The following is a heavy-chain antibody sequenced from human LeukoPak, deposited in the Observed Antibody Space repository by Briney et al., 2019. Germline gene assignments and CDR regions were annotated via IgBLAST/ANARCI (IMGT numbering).Heavy chain of an antibody. CDR3: ARNYFGSGTYPFDY. CDR1: GGSISSSSYY. D-gene: IGHD3-10*01. Sequence: SETLSLTCTVSGGSISSSSYYWGWIRQPPGKGLEWIGSIYYSGSTYYNPSLKSRVTISVDKSKNQFSLKLSSVTAADTAVYYCARNYFGSGTYPFDYWGQGTLVTVSS. CDR2: IYYSGST. J-gene: IGHJ4*02. V-gene: IGHV4-39*07.